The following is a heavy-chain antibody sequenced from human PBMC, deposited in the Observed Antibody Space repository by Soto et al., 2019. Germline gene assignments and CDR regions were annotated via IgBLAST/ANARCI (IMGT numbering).Heavy chain of an antibody. CDR1: GYSFTSYW. CDR2: IYPGDSDT. Sequence: GESLKISCKGSGYSFTSYWIGWVRQIPGKGLEWMGIIYPGDSDTRYSPSFQGQVTISADKSISTAYLQWSSLKASDTAMYYCARHTTGIAAAGTSAFDIWGQGTMVTVSS. V-gene: IGHV5-51*01. J-gene: IGHJ3*02. CDR3: ARHTTGIAAAGTSAFDI. D-gene: IGHD6-13*01.